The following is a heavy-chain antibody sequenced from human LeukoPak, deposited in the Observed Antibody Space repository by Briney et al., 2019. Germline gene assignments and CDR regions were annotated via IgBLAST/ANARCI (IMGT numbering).Heavy chain of an antibody. J-gene: IGHJ6*02. Sequence: ASVKVPCKASGYTFTSYAMNWVRQAPGQGLEWMGWINTNTGNPTYAQGFTGRFVFSLDTSVSTAYLQISSLKAEDTAVYYCARDLRVWQQRYGMDVWGQGTTVTVSS. CDR2: INTNTGNP. CDR1: GYTFTSYA. V-gene: IGHV7-4-1*02. CDR3: ARDLRVWQQRYGMDV. D-gene: IGHD6-13*01.